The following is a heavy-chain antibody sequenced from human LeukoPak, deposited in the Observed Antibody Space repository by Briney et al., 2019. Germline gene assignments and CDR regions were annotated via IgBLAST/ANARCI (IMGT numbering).Heavy chain of an antibody. CDR3: ARVGSYSFDY. D-gene: IGHD1-26*01. CDR2: VYNSGTT. Sequence: SETLSLTCTVSGGSISTSYWNWIRQPPGKGLEWIGNVYNSGTTDYNASLKSRVTISLDTSKNQISLRLSSVTAADTAVYYCARVGSYSFDYWGQGTLVTVSS. V-gene: IGHV4-59*01. J-gene: IGHJ4*02. CDR1: GGSISTSY.